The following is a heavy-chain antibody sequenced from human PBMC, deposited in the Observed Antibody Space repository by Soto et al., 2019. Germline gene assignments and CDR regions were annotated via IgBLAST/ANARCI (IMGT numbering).Heavy chain of an antibody. V-gene: IGHV1-18*01. CDR2: ISTYNGNT. Sequence: ASVKVSCKASGYTFTGYGISWVRQAPGQGPEWMGWISTYNGNTNYAQKLQGRVTMTTDTSTSTAYMELRSLRSDNTAVYYCARTCPGGTCYFIYWGQGTLVTVSS. CDR3: ARTCPGGTCYFIY. J-gene: IGHJ4*02. CDR1: GYTFTGYG. D-gene: IGHD2-15*01.